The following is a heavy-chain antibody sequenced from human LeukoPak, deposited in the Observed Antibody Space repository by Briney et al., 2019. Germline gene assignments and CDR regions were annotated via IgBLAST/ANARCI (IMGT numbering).Heavy chain of an antibody. CDR3: ARDTGLQYYYYYMDV. CDR1: GGSISSYY. V-gene: IGHV4-59*01. D-gene: IGHD4-11*01. CDR2: IYYSGSA. Sequence: PSETLSLTCTVSGGSISSYYRSWIRQPPGKGLEWIGYIYYSGSANYNPSLKSRVTISVDTSKNQFSLKLSSVTAADTAVYYCARDTGLQYYYYYMDVWGKGTTVTVSS. J-gene: IGHJ6*03.